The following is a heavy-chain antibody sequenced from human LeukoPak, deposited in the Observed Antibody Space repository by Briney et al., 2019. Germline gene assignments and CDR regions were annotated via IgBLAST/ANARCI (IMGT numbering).Heavy chain of an antibody. Sequence: PGGSLRLSCAASGFTFSGYWMYWVRQAPGKGLEWVSGISPGGDIKYYADSVKGRFTISRDNSKNTVYLQMDSLRFEDAAIYYCAQDLAWIRFDNWGQGTLVTVSS. J-gene: IGHJ4*02. V-gene: IGHV3-23*01. CDR2: ISPGGDIK. D-gene: IGHD5-12*01. CDR1: GFTFSGYW. CDR3: AQDLAWIRFDN.